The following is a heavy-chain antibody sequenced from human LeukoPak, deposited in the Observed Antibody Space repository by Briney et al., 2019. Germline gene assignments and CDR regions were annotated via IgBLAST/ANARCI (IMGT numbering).Heavy chain of an antibody. J-gene: IGHJ3*02. Sequence: GGSLRLSCAASGFTFDDYAMHWVRQAPGKGLEWVSGISWNSGSIGYADSVKGRFTISRDNAKNSLYLQMNSLRAEDTALYYCARAVAATPNAFDIWGQGTMVTVSS. V-gene: IGHV3-9*01. CDR1: GFTFDDYA. CDR3: ARAVAATPNAFDI. CDR2: ISWNSGSI. D-gene: IGHD6-19*01.